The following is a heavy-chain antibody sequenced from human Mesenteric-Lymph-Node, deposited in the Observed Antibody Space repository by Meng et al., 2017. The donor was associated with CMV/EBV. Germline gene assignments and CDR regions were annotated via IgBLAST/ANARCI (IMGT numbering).Heavy chain of an antibody. CDR1: GGSFSGYY. D-gene: IGHD3-10*01. CDR3: ARGFDAPDGFHYGSGSWY. CDR2: INHSGSP. Sequence: GSLRLSCAVDGGSFSGYYWNWIRQPPGKGLEWVGEINHSGSPSYNPSLKSRVTISVETSKNQFSLRLSSVTAADTAMYYCARGFDAPDGFHYGSGSWYWGQGSLVTVSS. J-gene: IGHJ4*02. V-gene: IGHV4-34*01.